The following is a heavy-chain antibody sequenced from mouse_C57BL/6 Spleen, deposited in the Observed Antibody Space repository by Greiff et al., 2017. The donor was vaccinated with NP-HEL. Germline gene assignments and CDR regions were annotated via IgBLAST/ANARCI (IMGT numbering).Heavy chain of an antibody. Sequence: VQLQQSGAELVRPGASVTLSCKASGYTFTDYEMHWVKQTPVHGLEWIGAIDPETGGTAYNQKFKGKAILTADKSSSTAYMELRSLTSEDSAVYYCTRGDYYSNNYYAMDYWGQGTSVTVSS. CDR2: IDPETGGT. D-gene: IGHD2-5*01. CDR1: GYTFTDYE. CDR3: TRGDYYSNNYYAMDY. J-gene: IGHJ4*01. V-gene: IGHV1-15*01.